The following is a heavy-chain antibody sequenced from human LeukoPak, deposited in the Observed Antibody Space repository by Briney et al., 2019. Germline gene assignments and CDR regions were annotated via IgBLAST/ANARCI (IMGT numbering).Heavy chain of an antibody. J-gene: IGHJ4*02. CDR3: AKLNYYDSSGYYYEYYFDY. Sequence: GGSLRLSCAASGFTFSSYGMIWVRQAPGKGLEWVSGISGSGGSTYLADSVKGRFTISRDNSKNTLYLQMNSLRAEDTAVYYCAKLNYYDSSGYYYEYYFDYWGQGTLVTVSS. CDR2: ISGSGGST. V-gene: IGHV3-23*01. D-gene: IGHD3-22*01. CDR1: GFTFSSYG.